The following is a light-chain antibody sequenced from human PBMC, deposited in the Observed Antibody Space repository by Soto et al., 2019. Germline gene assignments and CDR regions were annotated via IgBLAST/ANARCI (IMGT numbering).Light chain of an antibody. CDR1: QSISGY. CDR2: GAS. CDR3: QQSLSTLLT. J-gene: IGKJ4*01. V-gene: IGKV1-39*01. Sequence: DIQMTQSPSSLSASVGDRVTITCRASQSISGYLNWYQQKPGKAPKVLISGASTLHNGVPSRFSGRGSGTDFTPTISSLQPEDVATYYCQQSLSTLLTFGGGTKV.